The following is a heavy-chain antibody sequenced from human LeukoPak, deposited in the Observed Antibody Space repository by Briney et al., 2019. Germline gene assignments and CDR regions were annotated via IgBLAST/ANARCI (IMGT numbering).Heavy chain of an antibody. J-gene: IGHJ5*02. Sequence: GGSLRLSCAASGFTFSSYAMGWVRQAPGQGLEWVSAISGSGGSTYYADSVKGRFTISRDTSKNTLYLQMNSLRVQDTAVYYCANDAVPAAYNWFDPWGQGTLLTVPS. V-gene: IGHV3-23*01. CDR1: GFTFSSYA. D-gene: IGHD2-2*01. CDR2: ISGSGGST. CDR3: ANDAVPAAYNWFDP.